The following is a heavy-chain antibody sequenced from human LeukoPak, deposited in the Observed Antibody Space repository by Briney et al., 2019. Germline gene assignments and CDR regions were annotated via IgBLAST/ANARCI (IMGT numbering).Heavy chain of an antibody. D-gene: IGHD3-16*01. CDR1: GFTFSSYA. CDR3: AKTYSVGGVVKGSYYFDY. V-gene: IGHV3-23*01. Sequence: GGSLRLSCAASGFTFSSYAMSWVRQAPGKGLEWVSAISGSGGSTYYADSVKGRFTISRDNSKNTLYLQMNSLRAEDTAVYYCAKTYSVGGVVKGSYYFDYWGQGTLVTVSS. J-gene: IGHJ4*02. CDR2: ISGSGGST.